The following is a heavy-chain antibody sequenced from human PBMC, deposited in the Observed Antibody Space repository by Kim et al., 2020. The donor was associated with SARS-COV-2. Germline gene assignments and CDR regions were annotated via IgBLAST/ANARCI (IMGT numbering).Heavy chain of an antibody. Sequence: KGRFTISSDKSKNTLYLQMNSLRAEDTAVYYCAKDPVVPAFWTNYGMDVWGQGTTVTVSS. V-gene: IGHV3-23*01. J-gene: IGHJ6*02. D-gene: IGHD2-2*01. CDR3: AKDPVVPAFWTNYGMDV.